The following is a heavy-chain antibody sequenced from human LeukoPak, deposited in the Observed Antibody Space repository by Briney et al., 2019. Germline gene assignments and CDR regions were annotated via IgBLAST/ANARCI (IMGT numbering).Heavy chain of an antibody. D-gene: IGHD6-13*01. CDR3: ARGRGIAAAGTGVDY. J-gene: IGHJ4*02. CDR1: GGSFSGYY. Sequence: PSETLSLTCAVYGGSFSGYYWSWIRQPPGKGLEWIGEINHSGSTNYSPSLKSRVTISVDTSKNQFSLKLSSVTAADTAVYYCARGRGIAAAGTGVDYWGQGTLVTVSS. CDR2: INHSGST. V-gene: IGHV4-34*01.